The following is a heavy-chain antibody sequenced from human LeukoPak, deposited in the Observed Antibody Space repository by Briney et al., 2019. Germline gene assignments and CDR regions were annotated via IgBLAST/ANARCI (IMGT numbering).Heavy chain of an antibody. D-gene: IGHD3-22*01. CDR2: IKQDGSDN. V-gene: IGHV3-7*01. CDR1: GFTFSNYW. J-gene: IGHJ4*02. Sequence: QSGGSLRLSCAASGFTFSNYWMSWVRQSPGKGLEWVANIKQDGSDNYYVDSVKGRFTISRDNAKKSLYLQISSLRAEDTAVYYCAREASDYYDGTGGLDSWGQGTLVTVSS. CDR3: AREASDYYDGTGGLDS.